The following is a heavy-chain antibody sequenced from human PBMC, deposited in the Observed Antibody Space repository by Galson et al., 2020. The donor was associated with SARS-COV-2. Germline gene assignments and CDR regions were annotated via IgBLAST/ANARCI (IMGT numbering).Heavy chain of an antibody. Sequence: GESLKISCTASGFTFGDYAMSWFRQAPGKGLEWVGFIRSKAYGGTTEYAASVQGRFTISKDDSKSIAYLQMNSLKTEDTAVYYCTRKASWVTTWSYGMDVWGQGTTVTVSS. V-gene: IGHV3-49*03. CDR1: GFTFGDYA. J-gene: IGHJ6*02. CDR3: TRKASWVTTWSYGMDV. CDR2: IRSKAYGGTT. D-gene: IGHD1-1*01.